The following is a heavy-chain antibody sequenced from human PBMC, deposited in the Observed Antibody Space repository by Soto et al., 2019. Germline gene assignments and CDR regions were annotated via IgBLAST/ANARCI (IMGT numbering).Heavy chain of an antibody. D-gene: IGHD3-10*01. CDR1: GFTFSSYW. Sequence: EVQLVESGGGLVQPGGSLRLSCAASGFTFSSYWMHWVRQAPGKGLVWVSRINSDGSSTSYADSVKGRFTISRDNAKNSLYLQMNSLRAEDTAVYYCAREELRFGELFTPYDYWGQGILVTVSS. CDR3: AREELRFGELFTPYDY. V-gene: IGHV3-74*01. J-gene: IGHJ4*02. CDR2: INSDGSST.